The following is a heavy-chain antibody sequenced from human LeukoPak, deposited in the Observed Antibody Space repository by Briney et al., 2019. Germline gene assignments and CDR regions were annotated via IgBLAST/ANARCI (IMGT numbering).Heavy chain of an antibody. Sequence: GGSLRLSCAASGFTFGSYAMSWVRQAPGKGLEWVSAISGSGGSTYYADSVKGRFTISRDNSKNTLYLQMNSLRAEDTAVYYCAKDPGYSYPLYYFDYWGQGTLVTVSS. CDR1: GFTFGSYA. J-gene: IGHJ4*02. CDR2: ISGSGGST. V-gene: IGHV3-23*01. D-gene: IGHD5-18*01. CDR3: AKDPGYSYPLYYFDY.